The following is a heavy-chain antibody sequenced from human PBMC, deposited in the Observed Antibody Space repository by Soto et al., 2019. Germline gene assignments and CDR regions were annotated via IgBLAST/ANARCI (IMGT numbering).Heavy chain of an antibody. Sequence: ASVKGSCKASGYTFTSYAMHWVRQAPGQGLEWMGWMNPNSGNTGYAQKFQGRVTMTRNTSISTAYMELSSLRSEDTAVYYCAKDFLIAVAGTYFDYWGQGTTVTVSS. CDR2: MNPNSGNT. CDR1: GYTFTSYA. D-gene: IGHD6-19*01. CDR3: AKDFLIAVAGTYFDY. J-gene: IGHJ4*02. V-gene: IGHV1-8*02.